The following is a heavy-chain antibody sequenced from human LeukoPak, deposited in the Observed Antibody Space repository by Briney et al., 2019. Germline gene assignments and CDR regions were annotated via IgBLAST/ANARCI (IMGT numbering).Heavy chain of an antibody. J-gene: IGHJ4*02. CDR1: GGSISSYC. CDR3: VASYGGYVLDY. Sequence: PSETLSLTCTVSGGSISSYCWNWIRQSPGRGLEWIGRAYFTKSINYNPSLQSRVTISVDTSKNQSSLKLSCATAADTAMYYCVASYGGYVLDYWGEGSLAIVSS. V-gene: IGHV4-59*03. D-gene: IGHD5-12*01. CDR2: AYFTKSI.